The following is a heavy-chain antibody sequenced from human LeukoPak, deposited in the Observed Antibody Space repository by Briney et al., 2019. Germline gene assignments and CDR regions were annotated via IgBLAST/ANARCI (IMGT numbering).Heavy chain of an antibody. CDR2: ISSSGSTI. CDR3: ARSRGSCYSCGDY. J-gene: IGHJ4*02. Sequence: KSGGSLRLSCAASGFTFSDHYMSWIRQAPGKGLEWVSYISSSGSTIYYADSVKGRFTISRDNAKNSLYLQMNSLRAEDTAVYYCARSRGSCYSCGDYWGQGTLVTVSS. D-gene: IGHD2-15*01. CDR1: GFTFSDHY. V-gene: IGHV3-11*01.